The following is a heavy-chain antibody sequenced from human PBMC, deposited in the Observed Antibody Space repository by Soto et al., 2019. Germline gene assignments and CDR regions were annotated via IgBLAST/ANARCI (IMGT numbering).Heavy chain of an antibody. Sequence: ASVKVSCKASGYTFTRYYMHWVRQAPGQGLEWMGIINPRGGSTSYAQKFQDRVTLTRDTSTSTVYMELSSLRSEDTAVYYCARDQDGSGTYYFNWFDPWGQGTLVTVSS. J-gene: IGHJ5*02. D-gene: IGHD3-10*01. CDR1: GYTFTRYY. CDR2: INPRGGST. CDR3: ARDQDGSGTYYFNWFDP. V-gene: IGHV1-46*01.